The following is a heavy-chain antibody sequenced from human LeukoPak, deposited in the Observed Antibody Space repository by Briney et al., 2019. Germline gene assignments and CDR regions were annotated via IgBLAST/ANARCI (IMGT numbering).Heavy chain of an antibody. CDR1: GFTFSSYS. D-gene: IGHD6-13*01. CDR3: ARPIVADFYYGLDL. J-gene: IGHJ6*04. V-gene: IGHV3-21*01. CDR2: ISSGTTYI. Sequence: GGSLRLSCAASGFTFSSYSMNRVRQAPGQGLESPSSISSGTTYIHYADSVNARFTISRDNAKKSLYLQMNSLRAEDTAVYYRARPIVADFYYGLDLWGKGTTVTVSS.